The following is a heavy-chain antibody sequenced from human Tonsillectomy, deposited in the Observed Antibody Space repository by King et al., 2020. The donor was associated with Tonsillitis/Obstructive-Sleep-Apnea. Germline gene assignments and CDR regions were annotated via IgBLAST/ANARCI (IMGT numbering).Heavy chain of an antibody. CDR1: GYSFTSYW. CDR3: ARPGCSSTSCYGGGY. CDR2: IDPSNSYT. J-gene: IGHJ4*02. D-gene: IGHD2-2*01. V-gene: IGHV5-10-1*01. Sequence: VQLVESGAEVKKPGESLRISCKGSGYSFTSYWISWVRQMPGKGLEWMGRIDPSNSYTNYSPSFQGHVTISAAKSIRTAYLQWSSLKASDTAMYYCARPGCSSTSCYGGGYCGQGTLVTVSS.